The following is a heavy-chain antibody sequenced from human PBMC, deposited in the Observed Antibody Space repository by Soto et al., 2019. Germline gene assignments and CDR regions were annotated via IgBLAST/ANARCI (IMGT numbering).Heavy chain of an antibody. CDR3: ARGTPSRYCSGGSCHYYYYYMDV. V-gene: IGHV1-46*03. Sequence: QVQLVQSGAEVKKPGASVKVSCKASGYTFTSYYMHWVRQAPGQGLEWMGIINPSGGSTSYAQKFQVRVTMTRDTSTSTVYMELSSLRSEDTAVYYCARGTPSRYCSGGSCHYYYYYMDVWGKGTTVTVSS. CDR1: GYTFTSYY. D-gene: IGHD2-15*01. CDR2: INPSGGST. J-gene: IGHJ6*03.